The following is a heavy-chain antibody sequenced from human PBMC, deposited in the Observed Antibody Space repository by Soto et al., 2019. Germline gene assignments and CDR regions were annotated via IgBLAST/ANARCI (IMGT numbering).Heavy chain of an antibody. CDR2: MNPNSGNT. D-gene: IGHD6-13*01. J-gene: IGHJ6*02. CDR1: GYTFTSYD. Sequence: QVQLVQSGAEVKKPGASVKVSCKASGYTFTSYDINWVRQATGQGLEWMGWMNPNSGNTGYAQKFQGRVTMTRKTSISTAYMELSSLRSEDTAVYYCARGSSWYFIRYYYYGMDVWGQGTTVSVSS. V-gene: IGHV1-8*01. CDR3: ARGSSWYFIRYYYYGMDV.